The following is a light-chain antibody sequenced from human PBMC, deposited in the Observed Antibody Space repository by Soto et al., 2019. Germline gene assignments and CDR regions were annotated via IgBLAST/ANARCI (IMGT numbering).Light chain of an antibody. CDR1: RSNIGSNS. CDR3: ATWDETLNALV. CDR2: TNN. J-gene: IGLJ2*01. V-gene: IGLV1-44*01. Sequence: QSVLTQPPSASGAPGQRVTLSCSGSRSNIGSNSVNWYQHVPGTAPILLIYTNNYRPSGVPARFSGTKSGTSASLAINWLQSGDEAVYYCATWDETLNALVFGGGTKLTVL.